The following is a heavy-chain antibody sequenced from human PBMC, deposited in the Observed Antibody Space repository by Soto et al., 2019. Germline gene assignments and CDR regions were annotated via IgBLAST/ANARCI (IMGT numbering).Heavy chain of an antibody. CDR1: GFSFTSYD. CDR3: ARDAGLVPAAY. J-gene: IGHJ4*02. CDR2: ISYDGSNK. Sequence: GGSLRLSCAASGFSFTSYDMHWVRQAPGKGLEWVAVISYDGSNKYYADNVKGRFTVSRDNSKNTLYLQMNSLRADDTAVYYCARDAGLVPAAYWGQGTLVTVSS. V-gene: IGHV3-30*03. D-gene: IGHD2-2*01.